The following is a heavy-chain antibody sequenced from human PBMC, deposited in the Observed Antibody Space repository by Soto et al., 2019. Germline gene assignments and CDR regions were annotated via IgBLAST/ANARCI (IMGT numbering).Heavy chain of an antibody. D-gene: IGHD3-3*01. CDR2: IWFDGSRK. V-gene: IGHV3-33*01. J-gene: IGHJ4*02. CDR3: ARSNYDFWSGYYYPDY. CDR1: GFSFSSYG. Sequence: QVQLVESGGGVVQPGRSLRLSCAASGFSFSSYGMHWVRQAPGKGLEWLAVIWFDGSRKNHADSVKGRFTISRDNSKNTLYLQMNSLRAEDTAVYYCARSNYDFWSGYYYPDYWGQGTLVTVSS.